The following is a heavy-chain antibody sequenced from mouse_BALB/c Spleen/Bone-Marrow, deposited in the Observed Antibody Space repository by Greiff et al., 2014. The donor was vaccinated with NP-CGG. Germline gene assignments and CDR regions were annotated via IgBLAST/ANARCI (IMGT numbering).Heavy chain of an antibody. Sequence: EVKLVESGGGLVQPGGSRKLSCAASGFTFSDYGMAWVRQAPGKGPEWVAFISNLAYSIYYADTVTGRFTISRENAKNTLYLEMSSLRSGDTAMYYCARDYYGSSYWYFDVWGAGTTVTASS. CDR1: GFTFSDYG. V-gene: IGHV5-15*02. CDR3: ARDYYGSSYWYFDV. CDR2: ISNLAYSI. J-gene: IGHJ1*01. D-gene: IGHD1-1*01.